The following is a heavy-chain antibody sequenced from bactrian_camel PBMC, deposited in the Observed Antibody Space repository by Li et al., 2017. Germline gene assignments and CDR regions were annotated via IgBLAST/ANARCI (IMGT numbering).Heavy chain of an antibody. D-gene: IGHD2*01. J-gene: IGHJ4*01. V-gene: IGHV3S1*01. CDR2: IVTGSDIT. Sequence: QVQLVESGGGSVQAGGSLRLSCAASGSTYSGYCMGWFRQAPGKEHEGVATIVTGSDITYYADSVKGRFTISRDNAKNTLYLQMNSLKPEDTAMYYCAANFGPYCSGPYLARRANFLGQGTQVTVS. CDR1: GSTYSGYC.